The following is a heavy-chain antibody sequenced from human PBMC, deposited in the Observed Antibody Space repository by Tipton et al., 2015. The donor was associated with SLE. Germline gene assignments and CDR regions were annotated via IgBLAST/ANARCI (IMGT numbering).Heavy chain of an antibody. Sequence: TLSLTCTVSGGSISSSSYYWGWIRQPPGKGLEWIGSIYYSGGTSYNPSLKSRVTISVDTSKNQFSLKLSSVTAADTAVYYCARNSKRYYDYIWGRPGFDSWGQGTLVTVSS. D-gene: IGHD3-16*01. CDR3: ARNSKRYYDYIWGRPGFDS. CDR1: GGSISSSSYY. V-gene: IGHV4-39*07. CDR2: IYYSGGT. J-gene: IGHJ4*02.